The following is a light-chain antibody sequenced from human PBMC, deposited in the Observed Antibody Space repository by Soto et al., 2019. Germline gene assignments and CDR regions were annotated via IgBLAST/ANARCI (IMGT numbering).Light chain of an antibody. CDR2: DAS. Sequence: EIVLTQSPATLSLSPAERATLSCRASQSVSSYLLWYQQKPGQAPRLLIYDASNRATGIPARFSGSGSETDFTLTISSLEPEDFAVYYCQHRMNWPLTFGQGTRLENK. CDR3: QHRMNWPLT. V-gene: IGKV3-11*01. J-gene: IGKJ5*01. CDR1: QSVSSY.